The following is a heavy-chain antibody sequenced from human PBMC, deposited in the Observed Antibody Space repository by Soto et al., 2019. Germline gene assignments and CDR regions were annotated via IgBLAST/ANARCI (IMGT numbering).Heavy chain of an antibody. V-gene: IGHV3-13*01. CDR1: GFTFSSYD. J-gene: IGHJ6*03. D-gene: IGHD1-26*01. CDR2: IGTAGDT. CDR3: ARGAGGNLYYYYYMDV. Sequence: GGSLRLSCAASGFTFSSYDMHWVRQATGKGLEWVSAIGTAGDTYYPGSVKGRFTISRENAKNSLYLQMNSLRAGDTAVYYCARGAGGNLYYYYYMDVWGKGTTVTVSS.